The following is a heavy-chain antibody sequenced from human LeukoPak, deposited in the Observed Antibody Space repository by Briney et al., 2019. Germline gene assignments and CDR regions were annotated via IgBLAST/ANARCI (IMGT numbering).Heavy chain of an antibody. CDR3: AKLYYYGSGSYPRFSIFDY. V-gene: IGHV3-23*01. Sequence: PGGSLRLSCAASGFTFSSYAMSWVRQAPGKGLEWVSAIIGSGGSTYYADSVKGRFTISRDNSKNTLYLQMNSLRAEDTAVYYCAKLYYYGSGSYPRFSIFDYWGQGTLVTVSS. CDR1: GFTFSSYA. J-gene: IGHJ4*02. D-gene: IGHD3-10*01. CDR2: IIGSGGST.